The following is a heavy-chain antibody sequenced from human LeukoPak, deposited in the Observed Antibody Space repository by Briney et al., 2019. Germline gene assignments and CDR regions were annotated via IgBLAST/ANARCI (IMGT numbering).Heavy chain of an antibody. CDR2: ISSSSSTI. CDR1: GFTVSSNY. Sequence: GGSLRLSCAASGFTVSSNYMSWVRQAPGKGLEWVSYISSSSSTIYYADSVKGRFTISRDNAKNSLYLQMNSLRAEDTAVYYCARVSSGWLDYYYYYMDVWGKGTTVTVSS. CDR3: ARVSSGWLDYYYYYMDV. J-gene: IGHJ6*03. D-gene: IGHD6-19*01. V-gene: IGHV3-48*01.